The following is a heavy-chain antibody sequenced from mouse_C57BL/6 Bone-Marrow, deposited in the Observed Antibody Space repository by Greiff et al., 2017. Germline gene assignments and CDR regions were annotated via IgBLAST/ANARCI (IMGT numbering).Heavy chain of an antibody. CDR3: ARSVLYAMDY. J-gene: IGHJ4*01. Sequence: DVQLQESGGGLVKPGGSLKLSCAASGFTFSDYGMHWVRQAPEKGLEWVAYISSGSSTIYYADTVKGRFTISRDNAKNTLFLQRTSLRSEDTAMYYCARSVLYAMDYWGQGTSVTVSS. CDR2: ISSGSSTI. CDR1: GFTFSDYG. V-gene: IGHV5-17*01.